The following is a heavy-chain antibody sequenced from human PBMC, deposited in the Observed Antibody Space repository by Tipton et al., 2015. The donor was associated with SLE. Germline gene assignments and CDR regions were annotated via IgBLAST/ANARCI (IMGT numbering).Heavy chain of an antibody. V-gene: IGHV1-18*01. CDR2: IYPEKCNT. D-gene: IGHD6-19*01. J-gene: IGHJ4*02. CDR1: GDTFSGYA. CDR3: ARRRSGCYVDH. Sequence: QSGAEVKKPGSSVKVSCQASGDTFSGYAIGWVRQTPGQGLEWMGSIYPEKCNTKYGQTIQGRVTITTDTSTSAAYMDRRSLRSADTAVYFCARRRSGCYVDHWGQGTLVTVSS.